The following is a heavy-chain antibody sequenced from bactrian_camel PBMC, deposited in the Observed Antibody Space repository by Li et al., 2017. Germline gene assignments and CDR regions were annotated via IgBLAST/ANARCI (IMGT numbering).Heavy chain of an antibody. CDR2: INWYGTST. V-gene: IGHV3S1*01. Sequence: QLVESGGGLVQPGGSLRLSCAASGFAFSSRWMYWVRQAPGKGVEWVSSINWYGTSTYYSDAVKGRFIISRDNAKNTLYLQMNSLEIGDTAVYYCARGWIVHYWGQGTQVTVS. J-gene: IGHJ4*01. D-gene: IGHD3*01. CDR3: ARGWIVHY. CDR1: GFAFSSRW.